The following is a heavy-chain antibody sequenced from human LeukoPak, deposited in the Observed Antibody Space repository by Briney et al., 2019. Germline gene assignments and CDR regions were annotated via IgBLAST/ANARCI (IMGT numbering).Heavy chain of an antibody. CDR3: ARAKLGGDYYYLDV. CDR1: GYPISSGYQ. CDR2: VYRSGGT. V-gene: IGHV4-38-2*02. Sequence: PSETLSLTCSVSGYPISSGYQWDWIRQPPGKGLEWIGTVYRSGGTYYKPSLESRVSISVDTSKNQFSLKLRSMTAADTAVYYCARAKLGGDYYYLDVWGKGTTVTVSS. D-gene: IGHD7-27*01. J-gene: IGHJ6*03.